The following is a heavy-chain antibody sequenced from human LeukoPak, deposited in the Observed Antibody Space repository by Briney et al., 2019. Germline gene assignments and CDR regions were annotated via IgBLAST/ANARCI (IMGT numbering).Heavy chain of an antibody. D-gene: IGHD3-10*01. Sequence: SETLSLTCTVSGDSISSTSYYWSWVRQPAGKGLEWIGRISISGSTNYNPPLESRVTMSVDTSKNQFSLKLTSVTAADTAMYYCARDLLLSGAFDIWGQGTVVTVSS. J-gene: IGHJ3*02. V-gene: IGHV4-61*02. CDR3: ARDLLLSGAFDI. CDR1: GDSISSTSYY. CDR2: ISISGST.